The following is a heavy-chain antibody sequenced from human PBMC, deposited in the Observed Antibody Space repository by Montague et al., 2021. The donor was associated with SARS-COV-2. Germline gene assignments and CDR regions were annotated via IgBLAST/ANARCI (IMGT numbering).Heavy chain of an antibody. CDR3: ARGRVEVSMIVVIMTAASYYMDV. CDR1: GESFSGYS. V-gene: IGHV4-34*01. D-gene: IGHD3-22*01. CDR2: INHSGRT. J-gene: IGHJ6*03. Sequence: SETLSLTCAVYGESFSGYSWSWIRQPPGKGLEWIGEINHSGRTNYNPSLKSRVTISLDTSKNQFFLKLSSVTAADTAVYYCARGRVEVSMIVVIMTAASYYMDVWGKGTTVTVSS.